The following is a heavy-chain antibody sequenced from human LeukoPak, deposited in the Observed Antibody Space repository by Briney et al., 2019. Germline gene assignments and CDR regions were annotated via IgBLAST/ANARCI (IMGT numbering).Heavy chain of an antibody. V-gene: IGHV1-69*13. CDR1: GGTFSSYA. CDR2: IIPIFGTA. J-gene: IGHJ6*02. Sequence: ASVKVSCKASGGTFSSYAISWVRQAPGQGLEWMGGIIPIFGTANYAQKFQGRVTITADESTSTAYMELSSLRSEDTAIYYCARVSGRIQIWPQPFGDGMDVWGQGTTVTVSS. CDR3: ARVSGRIQIWPQPFGDGMDV. D-gene: IGHD5-18*01.